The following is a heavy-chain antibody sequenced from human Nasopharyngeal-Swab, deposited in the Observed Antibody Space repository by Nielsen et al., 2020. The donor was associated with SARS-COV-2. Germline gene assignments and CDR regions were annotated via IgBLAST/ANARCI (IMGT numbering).Heavy chain of an antibody. CDR2: ISGSGGST. Sequence: GESLKISCAASGFTFSSYAMSWVRQASGKGLEWVSAISGSGGSTYYADSVKGRFTISRDNSKNTLYLQMNSLRAEDTAVYYCAKVISTYYYDSSGYYYVAPHDAFDIWGQGTMVTVSS. V-gene: IGHV3-23*01. D-gene: IGHD3-22*01. J-gene: IGHJ3*02. CDR3: AKVISTYYYDSSGYYYVAPHDAFDI. CDR1: GFTFSSYA.